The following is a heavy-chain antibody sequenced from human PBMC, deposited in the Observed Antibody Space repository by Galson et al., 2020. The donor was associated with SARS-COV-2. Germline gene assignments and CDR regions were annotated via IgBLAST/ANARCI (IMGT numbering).Heavy chain of an antibody. Sequence: ASVKVSCKASGYTFTGYYMHWVRQAPGQGLEWMGWINPNSGGTNYAQKFQGRVTMTRDTSISTAYMELSRLRSDDTAVYYCASGYTNCSGASCYPGGYYYYMDVWGKGTTVTVSS. CDR1: GYTFTGYY. J-gene: IGHJ6*03. CDR2: INPNSGGT. V-gene: IGHV1-2*02. D-gene: IGHD2-15*01. CDR3: ASGYTNCSGASCYPGGYYYYMDV.